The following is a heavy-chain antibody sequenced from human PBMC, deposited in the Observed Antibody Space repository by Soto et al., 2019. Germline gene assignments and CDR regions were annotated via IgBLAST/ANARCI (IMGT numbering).Heavy chain of an antibody. Sequence: QVQLQQWGAGLLKPSETLSLTCAVYGGSFRGYSWTGIRQPPGKGREWIGNITHSGSTRYNPSLKSPGTISLDTSKNQFSLTLSPMTAADTAVYYCARSGDTSGSDDFEYWGQGTLVTVSS. CDR2: ITHSGST. V-gene: IGHV4-34*01. CDR3: ARSGDTSGSDDFEY. CDR1: GGSFRGYS. D-gene: IGHD3-22*01. J-gene: IGHJ4*02.